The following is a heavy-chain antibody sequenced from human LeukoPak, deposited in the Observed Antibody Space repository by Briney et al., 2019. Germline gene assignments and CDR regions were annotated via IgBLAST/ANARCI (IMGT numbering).Heavy chain of an antibody. V-gene: IGHV1-8*01. CDR1: GYTFTSYD. D-gene: IGHD3-9*01. J-gene: IGHJ5*02. Sequence: ASVKVSCKASGYTFTSYDINWVRQATGQGLEWMGWMNPNSGNTGYAQKFQGRVTMTRNTSISTAYMELSSLRSEDTAVYYCARGRRNYNDILTGSNWFGPWGQGTLVTVSS. CDR2: MNPNSGNT. CDR3: ARGRRNYNDILTGSNWFGP.